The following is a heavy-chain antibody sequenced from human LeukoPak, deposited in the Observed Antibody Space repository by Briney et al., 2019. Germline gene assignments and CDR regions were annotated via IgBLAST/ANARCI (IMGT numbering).Heavy chain of an antibody. CDR1: EFTVSSNY. Sequence: GGSLRLSCAASEFTVSSNYMSWVRQAPGKGLEWVSLIYSDGRTYYADSVKGRCTISRDNSKNTLYLQMNSLRAEDMALYYCAKDYDSSGYSLGGAFDIWGQGTMVTVSS. J-gene: IGHJ3*02. D-gene: IGHD3-22*01. V-gene: IGHV3-53*05. CDR3: AKDYDSSGYSLGGAFDI. CDR2: IYSDGRT.